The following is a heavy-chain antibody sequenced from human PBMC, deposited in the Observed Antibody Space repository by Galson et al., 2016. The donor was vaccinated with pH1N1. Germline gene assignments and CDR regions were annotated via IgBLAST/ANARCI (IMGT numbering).Heavy chain of an antibody. Sequence: SVKVSCKASGYIFTSDYFHWVRQAPGQGLEWMGVIDPSNGGTTFAQKLQSLVTMTRDTSTSTVYMELRCLKSEDTAVYYCIRDLGRLRDFWGQRTLVTVSS. CDR1: GYIFTSDY. D-gene: IGHD7-27*01. CDR3: IRDLGRLRDF. CDR2: IDPSNGGT. V-gene: IGHV1-46*03. J-gene: IGHJ4*02.